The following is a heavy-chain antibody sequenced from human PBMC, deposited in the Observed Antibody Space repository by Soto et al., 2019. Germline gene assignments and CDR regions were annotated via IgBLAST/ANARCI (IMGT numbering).Heavy chain of an antibody. CDR2: IYTSGST. CDR1: GASISSSY. CDR3: VRDKGGSYFDP. D-gene: IGHD1-26*01. V-gene: IGHV4-4*07. J-gene: IGHJ5*02. Sequence: LSLTCTVSGASISSSYWSWIRQPAGKGLEWIGRIYTSGSTNYNPSLKSRLTMSGDTSRNQFSLKLTSVTAADTAFYYCVRDKGGSYFDPWGPGDMVTV.